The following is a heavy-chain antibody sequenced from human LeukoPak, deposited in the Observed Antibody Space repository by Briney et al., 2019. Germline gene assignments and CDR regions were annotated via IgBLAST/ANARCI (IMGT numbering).Heavy chain of an antibody. CDR2: VSLSKLT. J-gene: IGHJ4*02. Sequence: SETLSLTCGVSGGSXTXTNWXSGXXQPPGXGREWIGGVSLSKLTQYNPYLRSRVIVAQDTSKHHLSLNLTTVTGADTAEYYCSRENGAFSPFGYWGQGTLVTVPS. CDR1: GGSXTXTNW. V-gene: IGHV4-4*02. D-gene: IGHD2-8*01. CDR3: SRENGAFSPFGY.